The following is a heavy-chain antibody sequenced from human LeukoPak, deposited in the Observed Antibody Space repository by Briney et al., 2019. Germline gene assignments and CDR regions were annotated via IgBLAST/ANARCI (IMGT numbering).Heavy chain of an antibody. J-gene: IGHJ6*03. Sequence: ASVKVSCKASGYTFTSYYMHWVRQAPGQGLEWMGIIKPIGGSTSYAQKFQGRVTITRNTSISTAYMELSSLRSEDTAVYYCARGHGASYYYYMDVWGKGTTVTVSS. V-gene: IGHV1-46*01. CDR3: ARGHGASYYYYMDV. D-gene: IGHD5-24*01. CDR2: IKPIGGST. CDR1: GYTFTSYY.